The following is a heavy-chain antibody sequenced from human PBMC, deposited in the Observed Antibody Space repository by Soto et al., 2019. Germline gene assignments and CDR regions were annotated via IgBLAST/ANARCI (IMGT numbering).Heavy chain of an antibody. J-gene: IGHJ4*02. D-gene: IGHD5-12*01. Sequence: LRSTVSGGTSINRGYYWSGKRQEPGKGLEWIGDIYHTGSTYYNPSLESRVIISVDTSKNQFSLSLSSVTAADTAVYYCARTADGYNYLNIWGQGILVT. CDR3: ARTADGYNYLNI. CDR2: IYHTGST. CDR1: GGTSINRGYY. V-gene: IGHV4-31*02.